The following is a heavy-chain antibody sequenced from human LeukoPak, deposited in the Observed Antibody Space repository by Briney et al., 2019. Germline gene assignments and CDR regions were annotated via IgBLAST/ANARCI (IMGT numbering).Heavy chain of an antibody. Sequence: GGSLRLSCAASGFTFSSYSMNWVRQAPGKGLEWVSSISSSSYIYYADSVKGRFTISRDNAKNSVYLQMNSLRADDTAVYYCTRAVAAADFSPGYWGRGTLVTVSS. D-gene: IGHD3/OR15-3a*01. CDR1: GFTFSSYS. V-gene: IGHV3-21*01. CDR2: ISSSSYI. J-gene: IGHJ4*02. CDR3: TRAVAAADFSPGY.